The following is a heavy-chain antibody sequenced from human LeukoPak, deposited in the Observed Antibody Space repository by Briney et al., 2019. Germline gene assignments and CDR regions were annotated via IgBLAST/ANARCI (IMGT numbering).Heavy chain of an antibody. CDR2: IYYSGST. D-gene: IGHD2-2*01. Sequence: SETLSLTCTVSGGSISSYYWSWIRQPPGKGLEWIGYIYYSGSTNYNPSPKSRVTISVDTSKNQFSLKLTSVTAADTAVYYCAREDAQEGTNAFDIWGQGTMVTVSS. V-gene: IGHV4-59*01. J-gene: IGHJ3*02. CDR3: AREDAQEGTNAFDI. CDR1: GGSISSYY.